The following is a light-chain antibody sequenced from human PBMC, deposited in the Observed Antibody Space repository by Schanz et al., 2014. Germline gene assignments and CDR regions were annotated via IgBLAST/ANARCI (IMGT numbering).Light chain of an antibody. Sequence: EIVMTQSPATLSVSPGERVTLSCRASQSVSSNLAWYQQKPGQAPRLLIYGASTRATGIPARFSGSGSGTEFTLTISSLQSEDFAVYYCQQYNNWPEWTFGQGTKVEIK. CDR2: GAS. CDR1: QSVSSN. V-gene: IGKV3-15*01. CDR3: QQYNNWPEWT. J-gene: IGKJ1*01.